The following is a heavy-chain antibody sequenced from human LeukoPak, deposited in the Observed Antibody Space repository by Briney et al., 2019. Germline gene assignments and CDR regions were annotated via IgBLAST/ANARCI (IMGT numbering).Heavy chain of an antibody. CDR3: ARLIDGVAAAGTFFDY. J-gene: IGHJ4*02. Sequence: SETLSLTCTVSGGSISSSSYYWGWIRQPPGKGLEWIGSIYYSGSTYYNPSLKSRVTISVDTSKNQSSLKLSSVTAADTAVYYCARLIDGVAAAGTFFDYWGQGTLVTVSS. CDR2: IYYSGST. CDR1: GGSISSSSYY. D-gene: IGHD6-13*01. V-gene: IGHV4-39*01.